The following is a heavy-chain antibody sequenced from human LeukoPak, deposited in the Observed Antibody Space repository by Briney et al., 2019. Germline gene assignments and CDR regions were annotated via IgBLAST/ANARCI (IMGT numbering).Heavy chain of an antibody. D-gene: IGHD3-22*01. CDR3: ARVPDSSGYYDYYYYGMDV. CDR1: GYTFTSYD. CDR2: MNPNSGNT. V-gene: IGHV1-8*01. Sequence: ASVKVSCKASGYTFTSYDINWVRQATGQGLEWMGWMNPNSGNTGYAQKFQGRVTMTRNTSISTAYMELSSLRSEDTAVYYCARVPDSSGYYDYYYYGMDVWGQGTTVTVSS. J-gene: IGHJ6*02.